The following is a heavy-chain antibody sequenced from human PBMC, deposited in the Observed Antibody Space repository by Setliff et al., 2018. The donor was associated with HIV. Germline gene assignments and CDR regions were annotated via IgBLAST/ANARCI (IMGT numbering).Heavy chain of an antibody. CDR3: ARASYYYDSSGWVDY. D-gene: IGHD3-22*01. CDR1: GFTFSSYS. Sequence: PGGSLRLSCAASGFTFSSYSMNWVRQAPGKGLGWVSYISSSSSYTNYADSVKGRFTISRDNAKNSLYLQMNSLRAEDTAVYYCARASYYYDSSGWVDYWGQGTLVTVSS. CDR2: ISSSSSYT. V-gene: IGHV3-21*05. J-gene: IGHJ4*02.